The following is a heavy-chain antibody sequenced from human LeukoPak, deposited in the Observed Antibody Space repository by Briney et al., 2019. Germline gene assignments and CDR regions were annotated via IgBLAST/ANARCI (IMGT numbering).Heavy chain of an antibody. D-gene: IGHD1-26*01. J-gene: IGHJ4*02. Sequence: GGSLRLSCAASGFTFSSYAMSWVRQAPGKGLEWVSAISGSGGSTYYADSVKGWFTISRDNSKNTLYLQMNSLRAEDTAVYYCARAEWELVDYWGQGTLVTVSS. CDR3: ARAEWELVDY. CDR2: ISGSGGST. CDR1: GFTFSSYA. V-gene: IGHV3-23*01.